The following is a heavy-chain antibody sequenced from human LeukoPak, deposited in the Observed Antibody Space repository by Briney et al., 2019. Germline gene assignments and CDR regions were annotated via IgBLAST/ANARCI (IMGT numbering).Heavy chain of an antibody. V-gene: IGHV4-4*07. J-gene: IGHJ6*03. CDR2: IYTSGST. D-gene: IGHD4-23*01. Sequence: PSETLSLTCTVSGGSISSYYWSWIRQPAGKGLEWIGRIYTSGSTNYNPSLKSRVTMSVDTPKNQFSLKLSSVTAADTAVYYCARTRGGVVTRVRNYYYYYMDVWGKGTTVTISS. CDR1: GGSISSYY. CDR3: ARTRGGVVTRVRNYYYYYMDV.